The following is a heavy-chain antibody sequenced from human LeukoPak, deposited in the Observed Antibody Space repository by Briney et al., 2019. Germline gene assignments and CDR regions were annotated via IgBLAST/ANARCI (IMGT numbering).Heavy chain of an antibody. Sequence: PSETLSLTCIVSGGSISSYYWSWIRQPPGKGLEWIGYIYYSGSTNYNPSLKSRVTISVDTSKNQFSLKLISVTSADTAVYYCARSYSSGFFDYWGQGTLATVSS. CDR1: GGSISSYY. D-gene: IGHD6-25*01. CDR2: IYYSGST. CDR3: ARSYSSGFFDY. J-gene: IGHJ4*02. V-gene: IGHV4-59*01.